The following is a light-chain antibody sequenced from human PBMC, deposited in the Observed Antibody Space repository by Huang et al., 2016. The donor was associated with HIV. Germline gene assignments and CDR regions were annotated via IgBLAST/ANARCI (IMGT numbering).Light chain of an antibody. CDR2: AAS. CDR1: QNIKRY. J-gene: IGKJ2*01. Sequence: DIQITQSPSSLSASVGDPVISTCRARQNIKRYLNWLQQEPGKAPQRPISAASNLQSGVPSTFSSIGSGTDFTLTINSLHPEDSATYYCQQSASTPRTFGQGTKLEI. V-gene: IGKV1-39*01. CDR3: QQSASTPRT.